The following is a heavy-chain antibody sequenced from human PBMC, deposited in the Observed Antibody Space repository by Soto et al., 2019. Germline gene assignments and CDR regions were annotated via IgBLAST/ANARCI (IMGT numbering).Heavy chain of an antibody. D-gene: IGHD1-1*01. V-gene: IGHV5-10-1*03. CDR2: IDPSDSYT. CDR3: VRHGNGTPFYFDL. Sequence: EVQLVQSGAEVKKPGESLRLSCQGSGYRFINYWISWVRQMPGKGLEWVGRIDPSDSYTVYSPSFQGHVTISIDTAITTAFLEWRSLQASDTAMYYCVRHGNGTPFYFDLWGRGTLVPVSS. J-gene: IGHJ4*02. CDR1: GYRFINYW.